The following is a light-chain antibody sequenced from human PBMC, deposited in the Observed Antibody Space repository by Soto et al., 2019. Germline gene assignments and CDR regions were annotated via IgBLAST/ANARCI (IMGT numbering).Light chain of an antibody. CDR2: SAS. CDR3: QQADSFTT. J-gene: IGKJ3*01. Sequence: DIQMTQSPYSLSASVGDSVTITCRASQNIRTYLNWYQQKPGRAPKLLIHSASALPSGVPSRFSGSGSGTEFTLTMSGLQPEDFATYYCQQADSFTTFGPGTKVDIK. V-gene: IGKV1-39*01. CDR1: QNIRTY.